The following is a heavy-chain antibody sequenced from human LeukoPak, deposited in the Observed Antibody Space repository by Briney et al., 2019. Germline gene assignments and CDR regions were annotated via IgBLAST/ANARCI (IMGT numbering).Heavy chain of an antibody. CDR1: GGSISSYY. J-gene: IGHJ6*03. CDR3: ARGPYYYGSGYYYYMDV. Sequence: SETLSLTCTVSGGSISSYYWSWIRQPPGKGLEWIGYIYYSGSTNYNPSLKSRVTISVDTSKNQFSLKLSSVTAADTAVYYCARGPYYYGSGYYYYMDVWGKGTTVTVSS. D-gene: IGHD3-10*01. V-gene: IGHV4-59*01. CDR2: IYYSGST.